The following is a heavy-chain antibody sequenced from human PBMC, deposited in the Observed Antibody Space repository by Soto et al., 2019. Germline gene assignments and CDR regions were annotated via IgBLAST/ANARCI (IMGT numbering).Heavy chain of an antibody. V-gene: IGHV4-30-4*01. CDR2: IYYSGST. CDR1: GGSISSGDYY. J-gene: IGHJ4*02. Sequence: QVQLQESGPGLVKPSQTLSLTCTVSGGSISSGDYYWSWIRQPPGKGLEWIGYIYYSGSTYYNPSLKSRFTISVDTSKNQSSLKLSSVTAADTAVYYCARSAAARYYFDYWGQGTLVTVSS. CDR3: ARSAAARYYFDY. D-gene: IGHD6-13*01.